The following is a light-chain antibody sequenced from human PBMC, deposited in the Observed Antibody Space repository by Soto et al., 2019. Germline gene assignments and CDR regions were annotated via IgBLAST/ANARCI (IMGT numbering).Light chain of an antibody. V-gene: IGKV3-20*01. CDR1: QSVSSTC. CDR2: GAS. CDR3: QQYGTSPQT. Sequence: EIVLTQSPGALSLSPGERATLPCRASQSVSSTCLAWYQQKPGQAPRLLIYGASSRATAIPDRFSGSGSGTDFTLTISRLEPEDFAVYYCQQYGTSPQTFGQGTKVDIK. J-gene: IGKJ1*01.